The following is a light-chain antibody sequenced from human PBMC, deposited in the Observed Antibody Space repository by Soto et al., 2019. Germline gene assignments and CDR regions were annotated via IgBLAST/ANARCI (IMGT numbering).Light chain of an antibody. CDR3: QHYNSYSEA. CDR1: QGISSW. Sequence: IPMTQSPSTLSGSLGDRVTITCRARQGISSWLAWYQQKPGKAPKLLIYKASTLKSGVPSRFSGSGSGTEFTLTISSRQPDDFATYYCQHYNSYSEAFGQGTKVEIK. J-gene: IGKJ1*01. V-gene: IGKV1-5*03. CDR2: KAS.